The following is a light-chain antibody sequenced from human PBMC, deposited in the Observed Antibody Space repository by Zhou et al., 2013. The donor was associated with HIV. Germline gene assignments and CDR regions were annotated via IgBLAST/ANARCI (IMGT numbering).Light chain of an antibody. Sequence: EIVLTQSPGTLSLSPGERATFSCRASQSVSSSYVAWYQQKPAQTPRLLIYGASNRATGIPDRFSGSGSGTDFTLTISRLEPEDFAVFYCQQYGSSPWTFGQGTKVEIK. CDR2: GAS. V-gene: IGKV3-20*01. CDR1: QSVSSSY. CDR3: QQYGSSPWT. J-gene: IGKJ1*01.